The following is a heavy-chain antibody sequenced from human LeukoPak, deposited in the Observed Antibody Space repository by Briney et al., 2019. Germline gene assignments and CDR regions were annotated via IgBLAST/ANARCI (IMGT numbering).Heavy chain of an antibody. CDR1: GYTFALYY. J-gene: IGHJ4*02. CDR3: ARDTGAPYYFDY. CDR2: INPSSGGT. D-gene: IGHD1-14*01. Sequence: ASVKVSCKASGYTFALYYMHWLRQAPGQGLEWMGWINPSSGGTDYSQKFQGRVTMTRDTSITTAYMELSRLTSDDTAVYFCARDTGAPYYFDYWGQGTPVTVSS. V-gene: IGHV1-2*02.